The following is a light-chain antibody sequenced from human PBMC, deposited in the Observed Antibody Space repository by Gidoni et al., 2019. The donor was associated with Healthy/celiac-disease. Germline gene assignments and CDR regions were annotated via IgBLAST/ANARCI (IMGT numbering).Light chain of an antibody. CDR3: SSYTSSSTVV. CDR1: SSDVGGYHY. Sequence: YALTQPASVSGSPGQSITISCTGTSSDVGGYHYVSWYQQNPGKAPKLMIYEVSNRTSGVSNRFSGSKSGNTASLTISGLQAEDEADYYCSSYTSSSTVVFGGGTKLPVL. CDR2: EVS. V-gene: IGLV2-14*01. J-gene: IGLJ2*01.